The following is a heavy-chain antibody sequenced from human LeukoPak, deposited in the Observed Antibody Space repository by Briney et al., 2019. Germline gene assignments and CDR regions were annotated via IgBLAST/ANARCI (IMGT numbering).Heavy chain of an antibody. CDR3: ARAMVPLFED. CDR1: GFTFSRYA. Sequence: GGSLRLSCSASGFTFSRYAMHWVRQAPGRGLEFVSAVSSDGSGTYYSDSEKGRFTISRDNSKNTLYLQMSSLRAEDTAVYYCARAMVPLFEDWGQGTLVTVSS. D-gene: IGHD4/OR15-4a*01. CDR2: VSSDGSGT. V-gene: IGHV3-64D*06. J-gene: IGHJ4*02.